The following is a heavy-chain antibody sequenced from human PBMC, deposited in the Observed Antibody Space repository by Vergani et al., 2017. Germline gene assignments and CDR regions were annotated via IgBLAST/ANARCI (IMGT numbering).Heavy chain of an antibody. CDR3: ARGSRAEGGSGPDK. CDR1: GCSVRTSIGYY. CDR2: IFSSGTT. Sequence: QVQLQESGPGLVKPSQTLSLSCTVSGCSVRTSIGYYWTWIRQPAGKTLEWIGEIFSSGTTNYNPSSKNRVTISVDTSKHQFSLKLNSVTAADTAVYYCARGSRAEGGSGPDKWGEGTLVTVSS. D-gene: IGHD6-13*01. J-gene: IGHJ4*02. V-gene: IGHV4-61*02.